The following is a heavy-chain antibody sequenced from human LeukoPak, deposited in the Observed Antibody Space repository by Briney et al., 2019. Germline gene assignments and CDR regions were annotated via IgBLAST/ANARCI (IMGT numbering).Heavy chain of an antibody. Sequence: GGSLRLSCAASGFTLSSYSMNWVRQAPGKGLEWVSYISSSSSTIYYADSVKGRFTISRDNAKNSLYLQMNSLRAEDTALYYCAKDIAYYYDSSGLDYWGQGTLVTVSS. J-gene: IGHJ4*02. CDR2: ISSSSSTI. CDR3: AKDIAYYYDSSGLDY. D-gene: IGHD3-22*01. V-gene: IGHV3-48*04. CDR1: GFTLSSYS.